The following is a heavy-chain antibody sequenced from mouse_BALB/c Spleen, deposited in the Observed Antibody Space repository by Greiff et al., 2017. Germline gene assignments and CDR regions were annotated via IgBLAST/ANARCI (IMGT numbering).Heavy chain of an antibody. D-gene: IGHD3-1*01. CDR3: ARGARANGFDY. CDR1: GYSITSGYS. Sequence: QSGPDLVKPSQSLSLTCTVTGYSITSGYSWHWIRQFPGNKLEWMGYIHYSGSTNYNPSLKGRISITRDTSKNQFYLQLNSVTTEDTATYDCARGARANGFDYWGQGTTLTVSS. V-gene: IGHV3-1*02. CDR2: IHYSGST. J-gene: IGHJ2*01.